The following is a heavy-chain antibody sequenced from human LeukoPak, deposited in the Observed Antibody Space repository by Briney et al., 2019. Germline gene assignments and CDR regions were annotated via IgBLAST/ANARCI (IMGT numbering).Heavy chain of an antibody. CDR2: INPNSGGT. D-gene: IGHD4-11*01. V-gene: IGHV1-2*02. Sequence: ASVKVSCKASGYTFTGYYMHWVRQAPGQGLEWMGWINPNSGGTNYAQKFQGRVTMTRDTSISTAYMELSRLRSDDTAVYYCASEGTVTTSDGDWFDPWGQGTLVTVSS. J-gene: IGHJ5*02. CDR1: GYTFTGYY. CDR3: ASEGTVTTSDGDWFDP.